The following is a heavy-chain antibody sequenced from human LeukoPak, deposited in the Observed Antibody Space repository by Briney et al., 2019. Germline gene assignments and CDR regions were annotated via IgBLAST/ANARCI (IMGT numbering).Heavy chain of an antibody. CDR3: ARERRITMIVVGAFDI. CDR2: INPSGGST. J-gene: IGHJ3*02. D-gene: IGHD3-22*01. V-gene: IGHV1-46*01. Sequence: ASVTVSFKASGYTFTIYYMHWVRQAPGQGREGMGIINPSGGSTSYAQKFQGRVTMTRDMSTSTVYVELSSLRSEDTAVYYCARERRITMIVVGAFDIWGQGTMVTVSS. CDR1: GYTFTIYY.